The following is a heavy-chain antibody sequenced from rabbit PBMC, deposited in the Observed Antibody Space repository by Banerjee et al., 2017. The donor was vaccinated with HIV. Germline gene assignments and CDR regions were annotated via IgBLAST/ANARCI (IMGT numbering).Heavy chain of an antibody. D-gene: IGHD4-2*01. V-gene: IGHV1S40*01. CDR3: ARGVGTRTRLDL. CDR2: IYTGSGNT. CDR1: GFSFTSMYY. J-gene: IGHJ6*01. Sequence: QSLEESGGGLVKPGASLTLTCTASGFSFTSMYYACWVRQAPGKGLEWIGCIYTGSGNTYYAYWAKGRFTISETSSTTVTLQMTSLTAADTATYFCARGVGTRTRLDLWGPGTLVTVS.